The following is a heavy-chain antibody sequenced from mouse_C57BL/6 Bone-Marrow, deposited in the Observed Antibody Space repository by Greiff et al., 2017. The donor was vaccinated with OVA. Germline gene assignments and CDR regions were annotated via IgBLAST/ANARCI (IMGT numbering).Heavy chain of an antibody. CDR2: INPNYGTT. V-gene: IGHV1-39*01. CDR3: AIISVVATDWYFDV. D-gene: IGHD1-1*01. Sequence: EVQLQQSGPELVKPGASVKISCKASGYSFTDYNMNWVKQSNGKSLEWIGVINPNYGTTSSNQKFKGKATLTVDQSSSTAYMQLNSLTSEDSAVYYWAIISVVATDWYFDVWGTGTTVTVSS. CDR1: GYSFTDYN. J-gene: IGHJ1*03.